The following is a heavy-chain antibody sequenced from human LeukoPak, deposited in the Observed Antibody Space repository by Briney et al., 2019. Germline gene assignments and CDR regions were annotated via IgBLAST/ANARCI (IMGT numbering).Heavy chain of an antibody. CDR2: INHSGST. V-gene: IGHV4-34*01. Sequence: PSETLSLTCAVYGGSFSGYYWSWIRQPPGKGLEWIGEINHSGSTNYNPSLKSRVTISVDTSKNQFSLKLSSVTAADTAVYYCARRAPYSYEWSTLDYWGQGTLVTVSS. CDR3: ARRAPYSYEWSTLDY. D-gene: IGHD5-18*01. CDR1: GGSFSGYY. J-gene: IGHJ4*02.